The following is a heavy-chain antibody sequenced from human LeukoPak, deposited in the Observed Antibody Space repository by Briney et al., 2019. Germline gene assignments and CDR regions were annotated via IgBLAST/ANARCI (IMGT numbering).Heavy chain of an antibody. V-gene: IGHV3-23*01. CDR3: ARDPGLYDSSGYYLGRSDYFDY. CDR2: ISGSGGNT. Sequence: PGGSLRLSCAASGFTFSSYAMSWVRQVPGKGLEWVSAISGSGGNTYYADSVKGRFTISRDNSKNTLYLQMNSLRAEDTAVYYCARDPGLYDSSGYYLGRSDYFDYWGQGTLVTVSS. CDR1: GFTFSSYA. J-gene: IGHJ4*02. D-gene: IGHD3-22*01.